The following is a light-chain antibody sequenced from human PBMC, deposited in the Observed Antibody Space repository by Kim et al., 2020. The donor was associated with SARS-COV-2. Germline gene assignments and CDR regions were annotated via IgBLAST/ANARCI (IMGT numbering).Light chain of an antibody. CDR2: DAS. CDR1: QSVSRY. J-gene: IGKJ2*01. Sequence: EIVLTQSPATLSLSPGERPTLSCRASQSVSRYLAWYQQKPGQAPRLLISDASNRATGIPARFSGSGSGTDFTLTISSLEPEDFAVYYCQQRSTWYAFGQGTKLEI. CDR3: QQRSTWYA. V-gene: IGKV3-11*01.